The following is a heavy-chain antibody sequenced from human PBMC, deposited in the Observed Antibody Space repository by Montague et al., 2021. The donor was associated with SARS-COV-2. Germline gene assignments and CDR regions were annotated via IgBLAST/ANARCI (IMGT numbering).Heavy chain of an antibody. CDR1: GGFISSGNW. CDR3: ARDFVAAVPDRFDS. Sequence: SETLSLTCAVSGGFISSGNWWSWVRQPPGKGLEWIGEIFHSGAASYNPSLKSRLTISMDKSKNEFSLKLNSVTAADTAMYYCARDFVAAVPDRFDSWGQGVLV. V-gene: IGHV4/OR15-8*02. D-gene: IGHD6-13*01. CDR2: IFHSGAA. J-gene: IGHJ4*02.